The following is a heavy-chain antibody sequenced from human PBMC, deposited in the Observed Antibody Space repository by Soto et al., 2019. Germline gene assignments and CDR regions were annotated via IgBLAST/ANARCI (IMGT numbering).Heavy chain of an antibody. J-gene: IGHJ6*02. CDR3: ARGIGEGYYYGMDA. D-gene: IGHD3-10*01. V-gene: IGHV1-69*06. CDR1: VGTFSSYA. Sequence: SVKVSCKASVGTFSSYAISWVRQAPGQGLEWMGGIIPIFGTANYAQKFQGRVTITADKSTSTAYMELSSLRSEDTAVYYCARGIGEGYYYGMDAWGQGTTVTVSS. CDR2: IIPIFGTA.